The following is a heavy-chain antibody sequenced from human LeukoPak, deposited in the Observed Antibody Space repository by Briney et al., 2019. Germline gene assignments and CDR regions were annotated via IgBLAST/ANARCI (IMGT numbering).Heavy chain of an antibody. CDR3: ARGGGDYYYYGMDV. Sequence: SETLSLTCTVSGGSISSHYWSWIRQPAGKGLEWIGRIYSSGSTNYNPSLKSRVTMSVDTSKNQFSLKLSSVTAADTAVYYCARGGGDYYYYGMDVWGQGTTVTVSS. CDR2: IYSSGST. J-gene: IGHJ6*02. CDR1: GGSISSHY. V-gene: IGHV4-4*07.